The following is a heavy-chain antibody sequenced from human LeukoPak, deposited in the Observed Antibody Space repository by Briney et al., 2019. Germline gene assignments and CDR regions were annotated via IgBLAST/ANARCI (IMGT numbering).Heavy chain of an antibody. CDR1: GEPFSGYY. CDR3: ARGQGTMVRGVIIKAYYYYYYMDV. D-gene: IGHD3-10*01. CDR2: INHSGST. Sequence: PSDTLSLTCAVYGEPFSGYYWSWIRQPPGKGLEWIGEINHSGSTNYTPSLKSRVTISVDTSKNQFSLKLSSVTVADTAVYYCARGQGTMVRGVIIKAYYYYYYMDVWGKGTTVTVSS. V-gene: IGHV4-34*01. J-gene: IGHJ6*03.